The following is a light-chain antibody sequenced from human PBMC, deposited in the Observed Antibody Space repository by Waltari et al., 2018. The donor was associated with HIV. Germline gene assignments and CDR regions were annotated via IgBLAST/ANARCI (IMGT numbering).Light chain of an antibody. CDR3: MQSTHLPHT. Sequence: DAVMTQSPLSLPVTLGHPASSSGTSSQTRLYRDGNTNLQWFLQRPGQSPRRLIHTVSYRDSGVPDRFSGSGSGTDFTLTISRVEAEDVGVYYCMQSTHLPHTFGQGTKLEIK. J-gene: IGKJ2*01. V-gene: IGKV2-30*01. CDR1: QTRLYRDGNTN. CDR2: TVS.